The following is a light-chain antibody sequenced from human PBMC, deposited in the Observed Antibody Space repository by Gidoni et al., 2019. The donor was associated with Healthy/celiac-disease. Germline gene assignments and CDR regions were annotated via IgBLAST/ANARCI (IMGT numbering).Light chain of an antibody. CDR1: HTISSC. J-gene: IGKJ2*01. CDR2: DAS. Sequence: DIQMTHSPSTLSASVGDRVTITCRASHTISSCLAWYQQKPGKAPKLLIYDASSLESGVPSRFSGSGSGTEFTLTISRLQPEDFATYYCKQYNSYSRDTFGHXAKLEIK. V-gene: IGKV1-5*01. CDR3: KQYNSYSRDT.